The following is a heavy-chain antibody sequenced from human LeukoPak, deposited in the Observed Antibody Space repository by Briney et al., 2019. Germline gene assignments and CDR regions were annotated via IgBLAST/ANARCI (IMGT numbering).Heavy chain of an antibody. D-gene: IGHD5-18*01. Sequence: GASVKVSCKASGYTFTSYDINWVRQATGQGLEWMGWMNPNSGNTGYAQKLQGRVTMTTDTSTSTAYMELRSLRSDDPAVYYCARDGLQLWSGWVDYWGQGTLVTVSS. V-gene: IGHV1-8*01. CDR1: GYTFTSYD. J-gene: IGHJ4*02. CDR2: MNPNSGNT. CDR3: ARDGLQLWSGWVDY.